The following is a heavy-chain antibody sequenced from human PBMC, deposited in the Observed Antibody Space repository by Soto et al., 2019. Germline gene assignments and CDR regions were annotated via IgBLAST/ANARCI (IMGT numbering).Heavy chain of an antibody. CDR3: ARESVSSGDAFDI. J-gene: IGHJ3*02. CDR1: GGSISSYY. CDR2: IYYSGST. Sequence: SETLSLTCTVSGGSISSYYWSWIRQPPGKGLEWIGYIYYSGSTNYNPSLKSRVTISVDTSKNQFSLKLSSVTAADTAVYYCARESVSSGDAFDIWGQGTMVTVSS. D-gene: IGHD3-22*01. V-gene: IGHV4-59*01.